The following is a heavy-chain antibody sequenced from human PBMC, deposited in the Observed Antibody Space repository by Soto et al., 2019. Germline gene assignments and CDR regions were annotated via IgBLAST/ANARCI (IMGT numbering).Heavy chain of an antibody. Sequence: EVQLAESGGGLVQPGGSLSLSGAASGFTLSGRSMHWVRQAPGKGQVWVSGIDNAGTDSTYADSVKGRVTSSRHNAKHMLCLQTSSLRDELAAVYYCTRGWFGPEVWGTGTTVTGSS. V-gene: IGHV3-74*01. CDR2: IDNAGTDS. CDR3: TRGWFGPEV. D-gene: IGHD3-10*01. CDR1: GFTLSGRS. J-gene: IGHJ6*04.